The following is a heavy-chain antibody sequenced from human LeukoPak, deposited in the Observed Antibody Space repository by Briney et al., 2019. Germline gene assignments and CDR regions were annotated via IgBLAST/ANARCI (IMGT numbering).Heavy chain of an antibody. V-gene: IGHV1-8*01. Sequence: GASVKVSCKASGYTFTSYDINWVRQATGQGLEWMGWMNPNSGNTGYAQKFQGRVTMTRNTSISTAYMEMSSLRSEDTAVYYCARGMLFCGGDCYDYWGQGTLVTVSS. CDR1: GYTFTSYD. D-gene: IGHD2-21*01. CDR3: ARGMLFCGGDCYDY. J-gene: IGHJ4*02. CDR2: MNPNSGNT.